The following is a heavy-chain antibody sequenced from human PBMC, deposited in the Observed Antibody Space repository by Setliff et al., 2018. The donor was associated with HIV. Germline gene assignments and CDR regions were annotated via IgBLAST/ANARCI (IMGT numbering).Heavy chain of an antibody. V-gene: IGHV4-61*09. Sequence: PSETLSLTCTVSGGSIRSGSYYWTWIRQPAGKGPEWIGHIYTNGYANYNPSLKSRVTISVDASRDQFSLQLTSVTAADTAVYYCARAPPGIQNDAFDVGGQGTMVTVSS. CDR2: IYTNGYA. CDR1: GGSIRSGSYY. CDR3: ARAPPGIQNDAFDV. J-gene: IGHJ3*01.